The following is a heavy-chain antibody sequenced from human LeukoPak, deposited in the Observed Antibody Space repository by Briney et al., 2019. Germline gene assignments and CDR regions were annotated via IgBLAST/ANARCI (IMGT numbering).Heavy chain of an antibody. CDR2: INHSGST. V-gene: IGHV4-34*01. J-gene: IGHJ5*02. Sequence: PSETLSLTCAVYGGSFSGYYWSWIRQPPGKGLEWIGEINHSGSTNYNPSLKSRVTIPVDTSKNQFSLKLSSGTAADTAVYYCARGKYYYGSGRRGWFDPWGQGTLVTVSS. D-gene: IGHD3-10*01. CDR1: GGSFSGYY. CDR3: ARGKYYYGSGRRGWFDP.